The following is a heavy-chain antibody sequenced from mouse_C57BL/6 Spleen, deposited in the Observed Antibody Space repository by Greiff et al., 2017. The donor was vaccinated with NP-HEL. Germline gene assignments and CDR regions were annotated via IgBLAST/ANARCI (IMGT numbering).Heavy chain of an antibody. D-gene: IGHD2-1*01. CDR2: IDPENGDT. CDR1: GFNIKDDY. J-gene: IGHJ1*03. Sequence: EVKLQESGAELVRPGASVKLSCTASGFNIKDDYMHWVKQRPEQGLEWIGWIDPENGDTEYASKFQGKATITADTSSNTAYLQLSSLTSEDTAVYYCTTGDGNYEGWYVDVWGTGTTVTVSS. CDR3: TTGDGNYEGWYVDV. V-gene: IGHV14-4*01.